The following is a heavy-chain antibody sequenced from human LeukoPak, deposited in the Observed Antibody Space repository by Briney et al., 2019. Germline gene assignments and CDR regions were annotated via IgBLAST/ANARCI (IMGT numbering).Heavy chain of an antibody. CDR2: INHSGST. Sequence: SETLSLTCAVYGGSFSGYYWSWIRQPPGKGLEWIGEINHSGSTNYNPSLKSRVTISVDTSKNQISLKLSSVTAADTAVYYCARGTFAGYSSGGWFDPWGQGTLVTVSS. D-gene: IGHD6-19*01. CDR3: ARGTFAGYSSGGWFDP. CDR1: GGSFSGYY. J-gene: IGHJ5*02. V-gene: IGHV4-34*01.